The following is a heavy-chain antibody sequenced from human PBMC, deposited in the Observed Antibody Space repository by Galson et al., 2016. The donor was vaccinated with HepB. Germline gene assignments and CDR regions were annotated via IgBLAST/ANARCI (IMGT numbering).Heavy chain of an antibody. Sequence: SVKVSCKASGYTFTTYHMHWVRQAPGQGLEWMGIINPNGGSASYSPKFQGRVTLTRDTSTSTVYMELSSLKSDDTALYYCSTGGGYNWFDPWGQGTLVTVSP. CDR1: GYTFTTYH. J-gene: IGHJ5*02. D-gene: IGHD6-25*01. CDR3: STGGGYNWFDP. CDR2: INPNGGSA. V-gene: IGHV1-46*01.